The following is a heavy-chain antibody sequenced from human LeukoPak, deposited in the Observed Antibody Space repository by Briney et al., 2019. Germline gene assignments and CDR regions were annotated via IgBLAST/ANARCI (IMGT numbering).Heavy chain of an antibody. CDR1: GFTFDYYA. CDR3: AKDIYYYDSSGYPTFDY. D-gene: IGHD3-22*01. V-gene: IGHV3-9*01. J-gene: IGHJ4*02. Sequence: PGRSLRLSCAASGFTFDYYAMHWVRQAPEKGLEWVSGISWSSGSIGYADSVKGRFTISRDNAKNSLYLQMNSLRTEDTALYYCAKDIYYYDSSGYPTFDYWGQGTLVTVSS. CDR2: ISWSSGSI.